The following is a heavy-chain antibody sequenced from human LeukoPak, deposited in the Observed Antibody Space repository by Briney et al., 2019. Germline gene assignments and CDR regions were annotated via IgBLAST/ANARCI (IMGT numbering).Heavy chain of an antibody. CDR2: ISYDGSNK. CDR1: GFTFSSYG. Sequence: PGGSLRLSCAASGFTFSSYGMHWVRQAPSKGLEWVAVISYDGSNKYYADSVKGRFTISRDNSKNTLYLQMNSLRAEDTAVYYCARGPPRFDPWGQGTLVTVSS. V-gene: IGHV3-30*03. J-gene: IGHJ5*02. CDR3: ARGPPRFDP.